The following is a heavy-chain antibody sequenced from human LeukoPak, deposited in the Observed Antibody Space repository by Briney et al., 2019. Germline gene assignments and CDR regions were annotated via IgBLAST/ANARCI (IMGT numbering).Heavy chain of an antibody. V-gene: IGHV3-30*18. D-gene: IGHD6-13*01. Sequence: PGGSLRLSCAGSGFTFSTYGMHWVRQAPGKGLEWVAVISYDGSYKFYADSVKGRFTISRGNSKSTLYLQMNSLRAEDTAVYYCAKDRYSGLNTIDYWGQGTLVTVSS. CDR3: AKDRYSGLNTIDY. CDR1: GFTFSTYG. J-gene: IGHJ4*02. CDR2: ISYDGSYK.